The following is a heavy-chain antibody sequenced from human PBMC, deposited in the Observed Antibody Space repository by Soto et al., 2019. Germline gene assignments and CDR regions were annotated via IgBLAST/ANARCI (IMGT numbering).Heavy chain of an antibody. D-gene: IGHD1-26*01. J-gene: IGHJ1*01. Sequence: QITLKESGPTLVKPTQTLTLTCTVSGLSLNTSGAGVGWIRQPPGKALEWLALIYWDDDKRYSSFLKSRLTINKDTPKTQVVLTMTNMDPVDTATYYCAHTRYSGSLCHWGQGTLVTVSS. V-gene: IGHV2-5*02. CDR1: GLSLNTSGAG. CDR2: IYWDDDK. CDR3: AHTRYSGSLCH.